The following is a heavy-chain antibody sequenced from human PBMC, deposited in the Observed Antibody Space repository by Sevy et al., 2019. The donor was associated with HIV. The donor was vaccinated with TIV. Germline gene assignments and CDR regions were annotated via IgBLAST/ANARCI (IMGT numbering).Heavy chain of an antibody. CDR3: AKDHIVVVVAATTYYFDY. CDR1: GFTFSSYG. V-gene: IGHV3-30*02. D-gene: IGHD2-15*01. J-gene: IGHJ4*02. CDR2: IRYDESNK. Sequence: GGALRLSCAASGFTFSSYGMHWVRQAPGKGLEWVAFIRYDESNKYYADSVKGRFTISKDNSKNTLYLQMNSLRAEDTAVYYCAKDHIVVVVAATTYYFDYWGQGTLVTVSS.